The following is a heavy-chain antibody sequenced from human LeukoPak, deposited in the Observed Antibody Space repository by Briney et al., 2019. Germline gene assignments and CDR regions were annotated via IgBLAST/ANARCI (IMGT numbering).Heavy chain of an antibody. Sequence: GGSLRLSCAASGFTFSSYAMHWVRQAPGRRLEYVSAINYNGGNTYYGDSVKGRFTISRDNSKNTLYLQMNSLRAEDTAVYYCAVAGIAVVEPPDYWGQGTLVTVSS. CDR1: GFTFSSYA. V-gene: IGHV3-64*02. CDR3: AVAGIAVVEPPDY. D-gene: IGHD6-19*01. CDR2: INYNGGNT. J-gene: IGHJ4*02.